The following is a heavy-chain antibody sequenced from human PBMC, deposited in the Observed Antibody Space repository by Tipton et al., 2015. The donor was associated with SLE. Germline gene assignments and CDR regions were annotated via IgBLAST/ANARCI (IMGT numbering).Heavy chain of an antibody. CDR2: ISAGSITT. CDR3: AKGSGNPAFDI. D-gene: IGHD3-10*01. J-gene: IGHJ3*02. Sequence: SGFTFSSYGMHWVRQAPGKGLEWVAYISAGSITTHYADSVKGRFTISGDNAKNSLYLQMSSLRAEDSAVYYCAKGSGNPAFDIWGQGTMVTVSS. V-gene: IGHV3-48*01. CDR1: GFTFSSYG.